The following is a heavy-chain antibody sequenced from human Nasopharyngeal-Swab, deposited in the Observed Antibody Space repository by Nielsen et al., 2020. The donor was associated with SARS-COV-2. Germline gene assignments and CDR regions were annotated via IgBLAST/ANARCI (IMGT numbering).Heavy chain of an antibody. CDR2: ISGSGSSR. CDR1: GFTFTDYV. Sequence: GGSLRLSCAASGFTFTDYVMNWVRQAPGKGLEWVSSISGSGSSRYYAASLKGRFTISRDNAQNSLFLQINSLTAEDTAFYFCVRGDRRDYWGLGTLVTVSS. CDR3: VRGDRRDY. V-gene: IGHV3-21*01. J-gene: IGHJ4*02.